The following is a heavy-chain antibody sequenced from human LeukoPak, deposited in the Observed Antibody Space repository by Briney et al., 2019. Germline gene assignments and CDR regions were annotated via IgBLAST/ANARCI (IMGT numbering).Heavy chain of an antibody. Sequence: SETLSLTCTVSGGSISSYYWSWIRQPPGKGLEWIGRIYTSGSTNYNPSLKSRVTISVDTSKNQFSLKLSSVTAADTAVYYCARDYYGSGSYYSPDNWFDPWGQGTLVTVSS. D-gene: IGHD3-10*01. V-gene: IGHV4-4*08. CDR2: IYTSGST. CDR1: GGSISSYY. J-gene: IGHJ5*02. CDR3: ARDYYGSGSYYSPDNWFDP.